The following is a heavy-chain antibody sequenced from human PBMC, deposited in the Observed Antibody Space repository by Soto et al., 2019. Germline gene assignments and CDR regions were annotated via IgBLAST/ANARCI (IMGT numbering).Heavy chain of an antibody. CDR1: GYTFTSYA. CDR3: ARVGYDFWSGAVDYYFDY. CDR2: INAGNGNT. J-gene: IGHJ4*02. V-gene: IGHV1-3*01. Sequence: ASVKVSCKASGYTFTSYAMHWVRQAPGQRLEWMGWINAGNGNTKYSQKFQGRVTITRDTSASTAYMELSSLRSEDTAVYYCARVGYDFWSGAVDYYFDYWGQGTQVTVSS. D-gene: IGHD3-3*01.